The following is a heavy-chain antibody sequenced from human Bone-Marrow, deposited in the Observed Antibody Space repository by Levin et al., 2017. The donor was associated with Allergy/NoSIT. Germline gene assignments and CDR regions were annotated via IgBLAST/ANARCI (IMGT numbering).Heavy chain of an antibody. CDR2: IRRDGSQK. V-gene: IGHV3-7*01. CDR1: GFTLKNYW. D-gene: IGHD2-2*01. CDR3: ARQMGVVIPAAFDY. Sequence: GGSLRLSCVASGFTLKNYWMSWVRQAPGKGLEWVASIRRDGSQKDSVDSVKDRFTISSDSANSSVFLQMNNLRAEDTAVYYCARQMGVVIPAAFDYWGQGILVTVSA. J-gene: IGHJ4*02.